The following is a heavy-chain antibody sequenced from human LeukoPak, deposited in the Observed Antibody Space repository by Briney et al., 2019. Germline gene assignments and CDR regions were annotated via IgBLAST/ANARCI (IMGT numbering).Heavy chain of an antibody. J-gene: IGHJ3*02. CDR1: GGSISSGGYY. Sequence: SETLSLTCTVSGGSISSGGYYWSWIRQPPGKGLEWIGEINHSGSTNYNPSLKSRVTISVDTSKNQFSLKLSSVTAADTAVYYCATLGDYDAFDIWGQGTMVTVSS. V-gene: IGHV4-39*07. D-gene: IGHD3-10*01. CDR3: ATLGDYDAFDI. CDR2: INHSGST.